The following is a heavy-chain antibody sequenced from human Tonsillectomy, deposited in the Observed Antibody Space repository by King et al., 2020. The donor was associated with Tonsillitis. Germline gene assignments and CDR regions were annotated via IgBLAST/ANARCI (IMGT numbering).Heavy chain of an antibody. D-gene: IGHD5-12*01. CDR2: IYPGDSNS. CDR3: AKQRGGGHDSFDY. Sequence: VQLVESGAEVKKPGESLKISCKGSGYSFASYWIGWVRQMHGKGLEWMGIIYPGDSNSRYSPSFEGQVTISAESSISTASLQWSSLKASDSAMYYFAKQRGGGHDSFDYWGQGTLVTVSS. J-gene: IGHJ4*02. V-gene: IGHV5-51*01. CDR1: GYSFASYW.